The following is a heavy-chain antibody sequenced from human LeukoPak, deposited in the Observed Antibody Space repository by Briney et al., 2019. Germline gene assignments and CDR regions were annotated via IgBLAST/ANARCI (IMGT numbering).Heavy chain of an antibody. Sequence: GGSLRLSCAASGFTFSSYGMHWVRQAPGKGLEWVAVIWSDGSYKSYADSVKGRFTISRDNSKNTLYLQMNSLRAEDTAVYYCARVFPRTEYSMDVWGQGTTVTVSS. V-gene: IGHV3-33*08. CDR3: ARVFPRTEYSMDV. CDR1: GFTFSSYG. D-gene: IGHD2/OR15-2a*01. J-gene: IGHJ6*02. CDR2: IWSDGSYK.